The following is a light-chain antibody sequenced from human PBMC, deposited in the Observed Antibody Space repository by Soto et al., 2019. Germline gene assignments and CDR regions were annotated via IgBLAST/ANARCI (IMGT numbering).Light chain of an antibody. CDR2: DAS. CDR1: ESVFAY. Sequence: EVVLTQSPATLSLSPGERATLSCRASESVFAYLAWYQHKPGQAPRLLIYDASNRATGVPARFSGSGSGTDFTLTIRSLEPEDFAVYYCQQRYRWPPITFGQGTRLDNK. CDR3: QQRYRWPPIT. V-gene: IGKV3-11*01. J-gene: IGKJ5*01.